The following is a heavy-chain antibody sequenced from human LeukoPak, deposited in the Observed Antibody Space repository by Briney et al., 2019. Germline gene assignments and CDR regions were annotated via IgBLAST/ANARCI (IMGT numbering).Heavy chain of an antibody. J-gene: IGHJ4*02. CDR2: IKQDGSEK. CDR1: GFTFSSYW. V-gene: IGHV3-7*01. Sequence: GGSLRLSCAASGFTFSSYWMSWVRQAPGKGLEWVANIKQDGSEKYYVDSVKGRFTISRDNAKNSLYLRMNSLRAEDTAVYYCASRDPCSGGTCYGLGYWGQGTLVTVSS. D-gene: IGHD2-15*01. CDR3: ASRDPCSGGTCYGLGY.